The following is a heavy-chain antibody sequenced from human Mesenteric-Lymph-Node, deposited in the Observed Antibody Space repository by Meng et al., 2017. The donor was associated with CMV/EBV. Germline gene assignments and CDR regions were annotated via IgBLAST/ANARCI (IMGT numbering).Heavy chain of an antibody. CDR2: VYYSGDT. V-gene: IGHV4-39*07. D-gene: IGHD1-1*01. CDR3: ARILNTGTHGRGWFGL. J-gene: IGHJ5*01. CDR1: GGSISSSSYY. Sequence: SETLSLTCTVSGGSISSSSYYWGWIRQPPGKGLEWIGSVYYSGDTDDNPSLKSRVTMSVDTSKNQFFLKLNSVTAADTAVYYCARILNTGTHGRGWFGLWGQGILVTVSS.